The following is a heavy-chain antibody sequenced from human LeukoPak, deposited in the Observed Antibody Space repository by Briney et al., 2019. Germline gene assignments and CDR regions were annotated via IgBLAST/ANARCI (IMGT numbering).Heavy chain of an antibody. CDR2: AYTSGDT. V-gene: IGHV4-4*07. CDR1: RASISDNY. CDR3: TIGGASGSLAH. D-gene: IGHD6-13*01. J-gene: IGHJ4*02. Sequence: PSETLSLTCTVSRASISDNYGSCRPQPAGKALEWIGRAYTSGDTNYNPSLKSRASVSVDTSKNQFYLSLRYVTAADTAVYYCTIGGASGSLAHWGPGALVTVSS.